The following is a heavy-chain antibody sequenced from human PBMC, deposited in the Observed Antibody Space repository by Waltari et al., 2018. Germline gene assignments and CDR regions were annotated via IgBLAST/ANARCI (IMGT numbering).Heavy chain of an antibody. CDR1: GGSISSSSYY. Sequence: QLQLQESGPGLVKPSETLSLTCTVSGGSISSSSYYWGWIRQPPGKGLEWIGSIYYSGSTYYNPSLKSRVTISVDTSKNQFSLKLSSVTAADTAVYYCARRGPSSAPFDPWGQGTLVTVSS. J-gene: IGHJ5*02. D-gene: IGHD3-10*01. CDR2: IYYSGST. V-gene: IGHV4-39*01. CDR3: ARRGPSSAPFDP.